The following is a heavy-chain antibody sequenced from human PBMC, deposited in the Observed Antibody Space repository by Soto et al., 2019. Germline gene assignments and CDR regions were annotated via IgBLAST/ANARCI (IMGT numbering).Heavy chain of an antibody. Sequence: EVKLLESGGGLLQPGGSLRLSCSASGFTFNNYAMAWVRQAPGEGLEWVSGISGSGATPYYADSVKGRFTISRDNSKNTLFLLMNSLSAEDTAVYFCAKAGFCTGVSCYFYYFDSWGQGTLVTVSS. V-gene: IGHV3-23*01. CDR2: ISGSGATP. CDR1: GFTFNNYA. D-gene: IGHD2-15*01. J-gene: IGHJ4*02. CDR3: AKAGFCTGVSCYFYYFDS.